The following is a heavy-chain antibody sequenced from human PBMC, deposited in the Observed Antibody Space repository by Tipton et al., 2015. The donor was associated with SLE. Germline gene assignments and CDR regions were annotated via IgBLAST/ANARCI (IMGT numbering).Heavy chain of an antibody. V-gene: IGHV4-59*12. CDR1: GGSISSYY. CDR2: IYYSGST. CDR3: ARLEGVTGYMDV. J-gene: IGHJ6*03. Sequence: TLSLTCTVSGGSISSYYWSWIRQPPGKGLEWSGYIYYSGSTNYNPSLKSRVTISVDTSKNHLSLKLNSVTAADTAVYYCARLEGVTGYMDVWGKGTTVTVSS. D-gene: IGHD3-10*01.